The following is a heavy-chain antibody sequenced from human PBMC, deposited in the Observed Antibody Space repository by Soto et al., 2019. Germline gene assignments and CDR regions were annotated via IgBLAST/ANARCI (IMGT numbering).Heavy chain of an antibody. CDR1: GFSLSTSGVG. Sequence: QITLKESGPPLVKPTQTLTLTCTFSGFSLSTSGVGVGWIRQPPGKALEWLALIYWYDDKHYSPSLKSRLTITKDTSKNQVVLTMTHMDTVDTATCFCVHHYTWNFGDSWGQGTLVTVSS. D-gene: IGHD1-20*01. V-gene: IGHV2-5*01. CDR2: IYWYDDK. J-gene: IGHJ4*02. CDR3: VHHYTWNFGDS.